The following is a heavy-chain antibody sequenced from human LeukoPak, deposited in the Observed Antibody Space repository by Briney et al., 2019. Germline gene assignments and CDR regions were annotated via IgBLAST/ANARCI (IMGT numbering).Heavy chain of an antibody. D-gene: IGHD3-22*01. CDR1: GFTFSNYG. V-gene: IGHV3-33*05. CDR2: IKNDGTNK. Sequence: GGSLRLSCAASGFTFSNYGMHWVRQAPGKGLEWVAFIKNDGTNKLIQEDGSNKDLHSVKGRITISRDNSKNTLYLQMNSLRAEDTAVYYCAREERDIYDSSGYYSDPGAYWGQGTLVTVSS. CDR3: AREERDIYDSSGYYSDPGAY. J-gene: IGHJ4*02.